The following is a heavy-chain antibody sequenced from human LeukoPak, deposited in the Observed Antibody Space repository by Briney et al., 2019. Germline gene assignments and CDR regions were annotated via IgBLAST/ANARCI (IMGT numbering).Heavy chain of an antibody. CDR3: AREGCHSVSCTYFYYMDV. V-gene: IGHV3-11*01. D-gene: IGHD2-15*01. J-gene: IGHJ6*03. CDR2: ISSSGSTI. CDR1: GFTFSDYY. Sequence: PGGSLRLSCAASGFTFSDYYMSWIRQAPGKGLEWVSYISSSGSTIYYADSVKGRFTISRDNAKNSLYLQMNSLRAEDTAVYYCAREGCHSVSCTYFYYMDVWGKGTTVTVSS.